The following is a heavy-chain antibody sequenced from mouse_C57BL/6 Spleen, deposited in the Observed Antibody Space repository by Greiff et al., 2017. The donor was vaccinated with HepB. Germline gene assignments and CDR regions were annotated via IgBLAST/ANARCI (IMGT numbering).Heavy chain of an antibody. V-gene: IGHV5-17*01. Sequence: EVKVVESGGGLVKPGGSLKLSCAASGFTFSDYGMHWVRQAPEKGLEWVAYISSGSSTIYYADTVKGRFTISRDNAKNTLFLQMTSLRSEDTAMYYCARLGPNSYWGQGTLVTVSA. CDR1: GFTFSDYG. J-gene: IGHJ3*01. D-gene: IGHD3-1*01. CDR2: ISSGSSTI. CDR3: ARLGPNSY.